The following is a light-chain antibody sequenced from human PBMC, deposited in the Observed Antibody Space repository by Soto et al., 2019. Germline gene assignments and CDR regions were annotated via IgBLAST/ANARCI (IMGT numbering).Light chain of an antibody. CDR3: QQRRNWPLFT. V-gene: IGKV3-11*01. CDR1: QSVSSY. Sequence: EIVLTQSPATVSLSPGERVTLSCRASQSVSSYLAWYQQKPGQAPRLLIYDTSDRATGVPARFSGSGSGTDFTLTISSLEPEDFAVYYCQQRRNWPLFTFGQGTKLEIK. CDR2: DTS. J-gene: IGKJ2*01.